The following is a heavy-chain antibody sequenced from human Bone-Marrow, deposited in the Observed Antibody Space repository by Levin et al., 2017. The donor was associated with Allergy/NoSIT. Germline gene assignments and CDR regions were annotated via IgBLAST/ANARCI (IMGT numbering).Heavy chain of an antibody. J-gene: IGHJ5*02. CDR2: IYKSGSS. CDR1: GGSINTADFY. V-gene: IGHV4-39*01. Sequence: AGGSLRLSCTVSGGSINTADFYWGWIRQSPDKGLEWIGTIYKSGSSYSNPSLQSRVTLFIDTSNNQFSLQLSSVDATDTAIYYCARQTTVVGEVATQAFDPWGQGTLVTVSS. D-gene: IGHD1-1*01. CDR3: ARQTTVVGEVATQAFDP.